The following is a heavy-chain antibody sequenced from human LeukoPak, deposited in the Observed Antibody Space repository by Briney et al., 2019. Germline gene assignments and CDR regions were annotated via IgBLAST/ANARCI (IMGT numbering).Heavy chain of an antibody. V-gene: IGHV7-4-1*02. CDR3: AREGGSGLQKSFDY. CDR1: GYTFTSYA. CDR2: INTNTGNP. J-gene: IGHJ4*02. Sequence: ASVKVSCKASGYTFTSYAMNWVRQAPGQGLEWMGWINTNTGNPTYAQGFTGRFVFSLDPSVSTAYLQISSLKAEDTAVYYCAREGGSGLQKSFDYWGQGTLVTVSS. D-gene: IGHD2-15*01.